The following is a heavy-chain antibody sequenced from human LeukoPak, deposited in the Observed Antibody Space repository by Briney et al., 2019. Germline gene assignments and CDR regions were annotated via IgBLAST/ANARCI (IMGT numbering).Heavy chain of an antibody. V-gene: IGHV3-23*01. D-gene: IGHD6-19*01. CDR1: GFTFRNFA. Sequence: GGSLRLSCAAPGFTFRNFAMSWVRQAPGKGLEWVSVISGSGGSTVYSDSVKGRFTISRDNSKNTLYLQMNSLRAEDTAIYYCAKDAPTYIPVTGPEDNWGQGTLVTVSS. J-gene: IGHJ4*02. CDR3: AKDAPTYIPVTGPEDN. CDR2: ISGSGGST.